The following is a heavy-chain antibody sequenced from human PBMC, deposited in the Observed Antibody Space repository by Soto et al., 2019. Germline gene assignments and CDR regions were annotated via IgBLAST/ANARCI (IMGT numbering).Heavy chain of an antibody. V-gene: IGHV4-34*01. J-gene: IGHJ3*01. Sequence: SETLSLTCDVYGGSFTGYFWNWIRQSPGKGLEWIGKVNHNGRNNYNPSLKSRVTISLDMSKNQISLKLTSVTAADTAVYYCARGRTSEWQVAFGFWGQGTLVAVPS. CDR2: VNHNGRN. CDR3: ARGRTSEWQVAFGF. CDR1: GGSFTGYF. D-gene: IGHD2-2*01.